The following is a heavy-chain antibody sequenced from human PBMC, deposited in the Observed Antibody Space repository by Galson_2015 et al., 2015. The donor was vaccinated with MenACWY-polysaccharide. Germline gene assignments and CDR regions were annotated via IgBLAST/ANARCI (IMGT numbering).Heavy chain of an antibody. CDR2: MRSSGTNT. J-gene: IGHJ5*02. CDR3: AKDSTDFWSVAGRFDH. CDR1: GFTFTSYA. V-gene: IGHV3-23*01. Sequence: SLRLSCAASGFTFTSYAMSWVRQAPGKGLEGVSAMRSSGTNTYYADSVKGRFTISRDNSKNTLYLQMNSLRAEDTAVYYCAKDSTDFWSVAGRFDHWGQGTLVTVSS. D-gene: IGHD3-3*01.